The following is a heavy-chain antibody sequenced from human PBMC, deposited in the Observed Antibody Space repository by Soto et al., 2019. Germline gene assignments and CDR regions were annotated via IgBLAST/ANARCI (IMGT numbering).Heavy chain of an antibody. CDR2: ISSSSGYI. J-gene: IGHJ4*02. CDR1: GFTFSSYS. CDR3: ARGSHPSTTVVTPPDY. Sequence: EVQLVESGGGLVKPGGSQRLSCVASGFTFSSYSMTWVRQAPGKRLEWVSSISSSSGYIYHADSVKGRFTISRDNAKNSLYLQMNSLRVEDTAVYYCARGSHPSTTVVTPPDYWGQGTLVTVSS. D-gene: IGHD2-21*02. V-gene: IGHV3-21*01.